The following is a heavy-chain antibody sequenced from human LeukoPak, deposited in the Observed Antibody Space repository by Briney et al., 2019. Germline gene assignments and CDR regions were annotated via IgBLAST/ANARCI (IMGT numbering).Heavy chain of an antibody. D-gene: IGHD3-10*01. CDR2: INPNSGGT. V-gene: IGHV1-2*02. CDR1: GYTFTGYY. J-gene: IGHJ5*02. CDR3: ARDFHHMVRGVIIFWFDP. Sequence: GASVKVSCKACGYTFTGYYMHWVRQARGRGRDWMGWINPNSGGTNYAQKFQGRVTMTRDTSISTAYMELSRLRSDDTAVYYCARDFHHMVRGVIIFWFDPWGQGTLVTVSS.